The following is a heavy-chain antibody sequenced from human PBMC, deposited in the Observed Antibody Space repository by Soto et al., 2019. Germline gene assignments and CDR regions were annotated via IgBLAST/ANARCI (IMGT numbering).Heavy chain of an antibody. V-gene: IGHV1-58*01. CDR3: AADPANGVY. D-gene: IGHD2-8*01. CDR2: IVVGSGNT. CDR1: VFSFTNSA. Sequence: SVKVSFQASVFSFTNSAVQWVRQARGQRLEWIGWIVVGSGNTNYAQKFQERVTITRDMATSTAYMELSSLRSEDTAVYYCAADPANGVYWGQGTLVTVSS. J-gene: IGHJ4*02.